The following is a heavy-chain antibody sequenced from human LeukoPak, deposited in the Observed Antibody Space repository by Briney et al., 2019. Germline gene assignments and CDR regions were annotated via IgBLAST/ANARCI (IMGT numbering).Heavy chain of an antibody. J-gene: IGHJ4*02. CDR2: IHHSGST. CDR3: ARERSYYGSGSYSPLTY. D-gene: IGHD3-10*01. V-gene: IGHV4-4*02. Sequence: PSGTLSLTCAVSGGSISSSNWWSWVRQPPGKGLEWIGEIHHSGSTNYNPSLKSRVTISVDKSKNQFSLKLSSVTAADTAVYYCARERSYYGSGSYSPLTYWGQGTLVTVSS. CDR1: GGSISSSNW.